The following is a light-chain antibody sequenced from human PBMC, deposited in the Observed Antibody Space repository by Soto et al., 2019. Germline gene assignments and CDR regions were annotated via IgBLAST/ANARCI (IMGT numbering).Light chain of an antibody. V-gene: IGKV3-20*01. CDR2: GVS. CDR3: QHYGDSSWT. CDR1: QSVSSTL. J-gene: IGKJ1*01. Sequence: ELVLTQSPVALSLSSGERATLSCRASQSVSSTLLTWYQQKPGQAPRLLIYGVSSRATGIPDRFSGSGSGTDFTLTISRLEPEDFAVYFCQHYGDSSWTFGQGSRVEIK.